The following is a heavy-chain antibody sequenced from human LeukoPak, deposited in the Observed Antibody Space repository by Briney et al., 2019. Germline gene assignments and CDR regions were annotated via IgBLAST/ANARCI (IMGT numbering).Heavy chain of an antibody. CDR3: ARESNSHDSLGYNWFDP. CDR2: IHYTGST. Sequence: SETLSLTCTVSGASINRDYWSWLRQTPVKGLEWIGYIHYTGSTNYNPSLTSRGTISLDTSKNQFSLKLSSVTAADTAVYYCARESNSHDSLGYNWFDPWGQGTLVTVSS. D-gene: IGHD3-22*01. CDR1: GASINRDY. V-gene: IGHV4-59*01. J-gene: IGHJ5*02.